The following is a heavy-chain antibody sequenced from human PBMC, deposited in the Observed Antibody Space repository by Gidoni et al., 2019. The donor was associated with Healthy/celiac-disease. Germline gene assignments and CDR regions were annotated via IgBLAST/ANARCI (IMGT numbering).Heavy chain of an antibody. CDR3: AKGIAAAAYYGMDV. D-gene: IGHD6-13*01. CDR1: GFTFGSYA. J-gene: IGHJ6*02. Sequence: EVQLLESGGGLVQPGGSLRLSCAASGFTFGSYAMSWVRQAPGKGLEWVSAISGSCGSTYYADSVKGRFTISRDNSKNTLYLQMNSLRAEDTAVYYCAKGIAAAAYYGMDVWGQGTTVTVSS. CDR2: ISGSCGST. V-gene: IGHV3-23*01.